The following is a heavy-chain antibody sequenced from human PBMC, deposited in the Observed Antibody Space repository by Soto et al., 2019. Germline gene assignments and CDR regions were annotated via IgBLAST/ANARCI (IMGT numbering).Heavy chain of an antibody. D-gene: IGHD6-19*01. CDR1: GDIFTGYY. J-gene: IGHJ5*02. Sequence: QVQLVQSGPEVKKSGASVKVSCKASGDIFTGYYMHWVRQAPGQGLEWVGWINPKSAGTNYAQNFQGRATITRDSSISTVYLELTSLRPDDTAVYYCARDGVAVAGSQNWLDTWGQGTLVAVSS. CDR2: INPKSAGT. V-gene: IGHV1-2*02. CDR3: ARDGVAVAGSQNWLDT.